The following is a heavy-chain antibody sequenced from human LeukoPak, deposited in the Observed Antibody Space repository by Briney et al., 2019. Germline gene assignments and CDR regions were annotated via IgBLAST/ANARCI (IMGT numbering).Heavy chain of an antibody. D-gene: IGHD1-7*01. CDR2: ISAYNGNT. CDR3: ARDLGGGAITGTTPYAFDI. V-gene: IGHV1-18*01. J-gene: IGHJ3*02. CDR1: GYTFTSYG. Sequence: ASVKVSCKASGYTFTSYGISWVRQAPGQGHEWMGWISAYNGNTNYAQKLQGRVAMTTDTSTSTAYMELRSLRSDDTAVYYCARDLGGGAITGTTPYAFDIWGQGTMVTVSS.